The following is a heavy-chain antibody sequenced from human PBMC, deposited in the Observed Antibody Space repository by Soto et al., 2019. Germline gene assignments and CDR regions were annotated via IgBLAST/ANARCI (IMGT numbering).Heavy chain of an antibody. V-gene: IGHV1-69*01. J-gene: IGHJ3*01. CDR1: GGTLSNYA. CDR3: ASRERVEAFDV. D-gene: IGHD1-26*01. Sequence: QVQLLQSGAEVKKPGSSVKVSCKASGGTLSNYAISWVRQAPGQGLEWMGGIIPILGSANYAQKFQDRVTITADESTRTTYMELSSLISEDAAVYFCASRERVEAFDVWGQGTMVTVSS. CDR2: IIPILGSA.